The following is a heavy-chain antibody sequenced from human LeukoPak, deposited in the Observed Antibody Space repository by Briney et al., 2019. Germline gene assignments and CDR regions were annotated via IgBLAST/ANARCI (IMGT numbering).Heavy chain of an antibody. Sequence: ASVKVSCKASGYTFTSYGISWVRQAPGQGLEWMGWISAYNGNTNYAQKVQGRVTMTTDTSTSTAYMELRSLRSDDTAVYYCARVTHTELSTWFDPWGQGTLVTVSS. D-gene: IGHD5-18*01. V-gene: IGHV1-18*01. CDR1: GYTFTSYG. CDR3: ARVTHTELSTWFDP. CDR2: ISAYNGNT. J-gene: IGHJ5*02.